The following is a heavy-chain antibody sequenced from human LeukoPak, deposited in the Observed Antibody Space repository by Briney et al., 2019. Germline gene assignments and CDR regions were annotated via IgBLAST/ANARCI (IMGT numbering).Heavy chain of an antibody. CDR2: IYPGDSDI. Sequence: GGSLRLSCKGSGYSFTNYWIGWVRQMPGNGLEWVGIIYPGDSDIRYSPSFQGQVTISVDKSISTAYLQWSSLKASDTAIYYCARPHYSDSIGYYFDSWGQGTLVTVSS. J-gene: IGHJ4*02. CDR3: ARPHYSDSIGYYFDS. CDR1: GYSFTNYW. V-gene: IGHV5-51*01. D-gene: IGHD3-16*01.